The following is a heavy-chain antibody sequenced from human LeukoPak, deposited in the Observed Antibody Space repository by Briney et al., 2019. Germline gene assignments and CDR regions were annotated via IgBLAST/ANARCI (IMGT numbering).Heavy chain of an antibody. Sequence: PGGSLRLSCAASGFTFSSYWMHWVRQVPGKGLVWVSRINGDGSSTTYADSVKGRFTVSRDNAKNTQYLQMNSLRAEDTAVYYCARGGCGRPSCLDNWGQGTLVTVSP. CDR2: INGDGSST. J-gene: IGHJ4*02. CDR3: ARGGCGRPSCLDN. V-gene: IGHV3-74*03. D-gene: IGHD2-2*01. CDR1: GFTFSSYW.